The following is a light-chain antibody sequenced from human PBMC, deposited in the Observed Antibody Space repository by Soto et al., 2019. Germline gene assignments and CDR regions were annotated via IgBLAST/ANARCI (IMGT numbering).Light chain of an antibody. CDR1: TGAVTSGYY. CDR2: STS. CDR3: LLFDDGAWV. J-gene: IGLJ3*02. V-gene: IGLV7-43*01. Sequence: QSVVTQEPSLTVSPGGTVTLTCASSTGAVTSGYYPNWFQQRPGQAPRALIYSTSNKPSWTPARFSGSLLGGKAALTLSGVQPEDEAEYYCLLFDDGAWVFGGGTKLTVL.